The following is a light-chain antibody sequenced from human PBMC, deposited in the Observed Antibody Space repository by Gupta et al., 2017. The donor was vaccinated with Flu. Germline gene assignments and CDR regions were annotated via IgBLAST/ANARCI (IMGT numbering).Light chain of an antibody. Sequence: EIVMTQSPAPLSVSPGERATLSCRASPSVSSNLAWYQQKPGQAPRLLIYGASTRATGIPARFSGSGSGTEFTLNISSLQSEDFAVYYCRQYNNWPPRTFGHGTKVDIK. CDR3: RQYNNWPPRT. J-gene: IGKJ3*01. CDR2: GAS. CDR1: PSVSSN. V-gene: IGKV3-15*01.